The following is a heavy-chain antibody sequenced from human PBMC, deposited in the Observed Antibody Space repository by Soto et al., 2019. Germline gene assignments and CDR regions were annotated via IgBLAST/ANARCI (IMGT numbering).Heavy chain of an antibody. CDR3: ARELGYYDSSGPPGY. V-gene: IGHV1-3*01. CDR1: GYTFTSYA. CDR2: INAGNGNT. J-gene: IGHJ4*02. D-gene: IGHD3-22*01. Sequence: GASVKVSCKASGYTFTSYAMHWVRQAPGQRLEWMGWINAGNGNTKYSQKFQGRVTITRDTSASTAYMELSSLRSEDTAVYYCARELGYYDSSGPPGYWGQGTLVTVSS.